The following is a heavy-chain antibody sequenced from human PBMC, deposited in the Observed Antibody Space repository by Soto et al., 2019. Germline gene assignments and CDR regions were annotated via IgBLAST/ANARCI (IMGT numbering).Heavy chain of an antibody. CDR3: ARDLYYYDSSGLGNAFDI. D-gene: IGHD3-22*01. CDR2: TYYRSKWYN. Sequence: SQTLSLTCAISGDSVSSNSAAWNWIRQSPSRGLEWLGRTYYRSKWYNDYAVSVKSRITINPDTSKNQFSLQLNSVTPEDTAVYYCARDLYYYDSSGLGNAFDIWGQGTMVTVSS. CDR1: GDSVSSNSAA. J-gene: IGHJ3*02. V-gene: IGHV6-1*01.